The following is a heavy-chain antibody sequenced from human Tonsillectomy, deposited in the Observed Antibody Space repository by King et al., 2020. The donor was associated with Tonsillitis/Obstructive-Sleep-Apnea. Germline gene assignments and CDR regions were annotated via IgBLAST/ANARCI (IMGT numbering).Heavy chain of an antibody. D-gene: IGHD3-16*01. J-gene: IGHJ6*04. CDR3: ARDGGVGEGDV. V-gene: IGHV3-7*01. Sequence: GQLVQSGGGLVQPGGSLRLSCAASRFTFSDYWMSWVRQAPGKGPEWVANIKQDGSDKYYVDSVRGRFTISRDNAKNSLYLQMNSLRVEDTAVYYCARDGGVGEGDVWGKGTTVTASS. CDR1: RFTFSDYW. CDR2: IKQDGSDK.